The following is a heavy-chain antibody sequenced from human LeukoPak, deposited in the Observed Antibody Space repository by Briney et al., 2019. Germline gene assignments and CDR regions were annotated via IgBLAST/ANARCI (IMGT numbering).Heavy chain of an antibody. CDR2: ISGSGGST. CDR3: AKDSDSSSWPPSIDY. V-gene: IGHV3-23*01. Sequence: GGSPRLSCAASGFTFSSYAMSWVRQAPGKGLEWVSAISGSGGSTYYADSVEGRFTISRDNSKNTLYLQMNSLRAEDTAVYYCAKDSDSSSWPPSIDYWGQGTLVTVSS. D-gene: IGHD6-13*01. J-gene: IGHJ4*02. CDR1: GFTFSSYA.